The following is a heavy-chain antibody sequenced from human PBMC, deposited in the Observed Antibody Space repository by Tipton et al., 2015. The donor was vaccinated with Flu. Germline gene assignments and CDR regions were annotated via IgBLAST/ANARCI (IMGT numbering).Heavy chain of an antibody. Sequence: GLVKPSETLSLTCAVFGGSFSGYNWNWIRQAPGKGLEWVGEITHSGDTNYNPSLKSRVIISVDMSKNHFSLKLSSVTAADTAVYYCARAQQYDSNAYYYYYMDVWDKGATVTVSS. CDR2: ITHSGDT. D-gene: IGHD3-22*01. CDR3: ARAQQYDSNAYYYYYMDV. J-gene: IGHJ6*03. V-gene: IGHV4-34*01. CDR1: GGSFSGYN.